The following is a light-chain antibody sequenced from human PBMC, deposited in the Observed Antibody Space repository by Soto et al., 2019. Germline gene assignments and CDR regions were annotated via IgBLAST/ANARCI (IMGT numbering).Light chain of an antibody. J-gene: IGKJ1*01. V-gene: IGKV1-39*01. Sequence: DIQMTQSPSSLSASVGDRVTISCRASQSISNFLNWYQQKPGKAPQLLIYAASRLHSGVPPRFSGSGAGTDFTLTISSLQPEDFATYYCQQSYSTPPTFGQGTKVDIK. CDR3: QQSYSTPPT. CDR1: QSISNF. CDR2: AAS.